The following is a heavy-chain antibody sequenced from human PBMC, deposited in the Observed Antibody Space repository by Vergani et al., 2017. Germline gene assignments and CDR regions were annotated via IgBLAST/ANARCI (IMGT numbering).Heavy chain of an antibody. CDR3: AREGYCTNGGCSDAFDI. CDR1: GYTFTSYG. V-gene: IGHV1-18*01. J-gene: IGHJ3*02. D-gene: IGHD2-8*01. Sequence: QVQLVQSGAEVKKPGASVKVSCKASGYTFTSYGISWVRQAPGQGLEWMGWISAYNGNTNYAQKLQGRVTMTRDTSISTAYMELSRLRSDDTAVYYCAREGYCTNGGCSDAFDIWGQGTMVTVSS. CDR2: ISAYNGNT.